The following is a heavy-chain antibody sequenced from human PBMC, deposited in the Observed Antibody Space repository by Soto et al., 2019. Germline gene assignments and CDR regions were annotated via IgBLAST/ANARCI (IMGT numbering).Heavy chain of an antibody. D-gene: IGHD5-12*01. CDR3: ARESGGATATLDYSYFYMDV. V-gene: IGHV1-2*02. CDR1: GYRFSDYY. CDR2: MNPNSGDT. Sequence: QVQLVQSGAEVKKPGASVTVSCKASGYRFSDYYLHWVRQAPGQGPERMGWMNPNSGDTKYAPKFNGRVTMTRDTSVRTACMELNWLKSDDTAVYYCARESGGATATLDYSYFYMDVWGIGTTVTVSS. J-gene: IGHJ6*03.